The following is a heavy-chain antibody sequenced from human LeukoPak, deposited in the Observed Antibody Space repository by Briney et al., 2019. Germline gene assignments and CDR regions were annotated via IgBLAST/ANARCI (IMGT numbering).Heavy chain of an antibody. J-gene: IGHJ4*02. Sequence: GGSLRLSCAASGFTFSSYAMQWVRQAPGKGLEWVAVISYDGSNKYYADSVKGRFTISRDNSKNTLYLQMNSLRAEDTAVYYCARDYHNGLDYWGQGTLVTVSS. D-gene: IGHD2-8*01. V-gene: IGHV3-30-3*01. CDR2: ISYDGSNK. CDR3: ARDYHNGLDY. CDR1: GFTFSSYA.